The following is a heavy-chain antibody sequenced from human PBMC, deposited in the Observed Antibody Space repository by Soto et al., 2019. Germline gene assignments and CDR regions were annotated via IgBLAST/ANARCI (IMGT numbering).Heavy chain of an antibody. D-gene: IGHD4-4*01. CDR1: YGAISVSNVF. J-gene: IGHJ4*02. Sequence: SDNLSLNCTFSYGAISVSNVFWFWVRQPPGKALEWIGNIDSSGTAYFNPSLGTRVTFPVDTSKNQFSLTLYSVTAADTAVYYCARTTGRHLDFWGQGILVSVS. V-gene: IGHV4-39*01. CDR3: ARTTGRHLDF. CDR2: IDSSGTA.